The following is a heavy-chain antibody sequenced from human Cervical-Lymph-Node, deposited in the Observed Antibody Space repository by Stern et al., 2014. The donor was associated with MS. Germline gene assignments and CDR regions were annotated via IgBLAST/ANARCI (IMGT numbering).Heavy chain of an antibody. CDR2: INAGNGNT. CDR1: GYTFTSYA. CDR3: ARVQDYGDYEDY. V-gene: IGHV1-3*01. Sequence: QLVQSGAEVKKPGASVKVSCKASGYTFTSYAMHWVRQAPGQRLEWMGWINAGNGNTKYSQKFQGRVTITRDTSASTAYMELSSLRSEDTAVYYCARVQDYGDYEDYWGQGTLVTVSS. J-gene: IGHJ4*02. D-gene: IGHD4-17*01.